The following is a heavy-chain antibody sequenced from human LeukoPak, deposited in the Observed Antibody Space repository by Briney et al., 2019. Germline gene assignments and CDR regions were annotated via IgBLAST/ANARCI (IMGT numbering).Heavy chain of an antibody. CDR1: GYTFTSYA. CDR2: INPNSGGT. V-gene: IGHV1-2*02. D-gene: IGHD4-17*01. CDR3: ARDHDGDYAFLY. J-gene: IGHJ4*02. Sequence: ASVKVSCKASGYTFTSYAMNWVRQAPGQGLEWMGWINPNSGGTNYAQKFQGRVTMTRDTSISTAYMELSRLRSDDTAVYYCARDHDGDYAFLYWGQGTLVTVSS.